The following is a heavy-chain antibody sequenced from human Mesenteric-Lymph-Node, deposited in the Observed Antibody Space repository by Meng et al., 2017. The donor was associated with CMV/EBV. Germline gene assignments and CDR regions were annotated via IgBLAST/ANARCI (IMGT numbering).Heavy chain of an antibody. CDR2: IIPIFGTA. J-gene: IGHJ6*02. Sequence: SVKVSCKASGGTFNNYAMSWVRQAPGQGLEWMGGIIPIFGTANYAQKFQGRVTITTDESTSTAYMELSSLRSEDTAVYYCARAVRRGVGATNYYGMDVWGQGTTVTVSS. V-gene: IGHV1-69*05. CDR3: ARAVRRGVGATNYYGMDV. D-gene: IGHD1-26*01. CDR1: GGTFNNYA.